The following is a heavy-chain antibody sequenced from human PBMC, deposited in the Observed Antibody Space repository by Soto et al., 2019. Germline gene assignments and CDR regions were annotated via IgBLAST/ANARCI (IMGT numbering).Heavy chain of an antibody. CDR2: MNPGSGDT. CDR3: ARGRATVNTDSALGY. D-gene: IGHD3-22*01. Sequence: ASVNVSCKAPGCIFTHNAVSWLRQATGQGLEWMGWMNPGSGDTGYAQKNQGRDTMTRNISITTAYMELKNLTSDDTTVYYCARGRATVNTDSALGYWCHGTLVTVSS. J-gene: IGHJ4*01. CDR1: GCIFTHNA. V-gene: IGHV1-8*01.